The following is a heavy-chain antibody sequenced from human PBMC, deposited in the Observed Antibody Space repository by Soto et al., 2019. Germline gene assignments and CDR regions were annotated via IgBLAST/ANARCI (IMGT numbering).Heavy chain of an antibody. CDR2: ISGSGGST. V-gene: IGHV3-23*01. Sequence: XGSRRLSCSAAGFTFSSYAMSWVRQAPGKGLEWVSAISGSGGSTYYADSVKGRFTISRDNSKNTLYLRMNSLRAEDTAVYYCAKDGPALQSGAYFDYWGQGSLVTVSS. CDR3: AKDGPALQSGAYFDY. J-gene: IGHJ4*02. D-gene: IGHD1-26*01. CDR1: GFTFSSYA.